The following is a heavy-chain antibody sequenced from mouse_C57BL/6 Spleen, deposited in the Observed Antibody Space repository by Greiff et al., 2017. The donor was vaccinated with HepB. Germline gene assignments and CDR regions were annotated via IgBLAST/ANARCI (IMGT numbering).Heavy chain of an antibody. Sequence: QVQLKQSGAELVRPGASVKLSCKASGYTFTDYYINWVKQRPGQGLEWIARIYPGSGNTYYNEKFKGKATLTAEKSSSTAYMQLSSLTSEDSAVYFCARGDYYGSSYPYYYAMDYWGQGTSVTVSS. D-gene: IGHD1-1*01. J-gene: IGHJ4*01. CDR2: IYPGSGNT. CDR3: ARGDYYGSSYPYYYAMDY. V-gene: IGHV1-76*01. CDR1: GYTFTDYY.